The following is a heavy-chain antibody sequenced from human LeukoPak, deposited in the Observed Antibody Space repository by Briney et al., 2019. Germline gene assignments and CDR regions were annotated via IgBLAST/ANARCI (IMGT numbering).Heavy chain of an antibody. D-gene: IGHD2-2*01. CDR2: INHSGST. CDR3: ARLLGMRYCSSTSCPDY. V-gene: IGHV4-34*01. Sequence: SETLSLTCAVYGGSFSGYYWSWIRQPPGKGLEWIGEINHSGSTNYNPSLKSRVTISVDTSKNQFSLKLSSVTAADTAVYYCARLLGMRYCSSTSCPDYWGQGTLVTVSS. CDR1: GGSFSGYY. J-gene: IGHJ4*02.